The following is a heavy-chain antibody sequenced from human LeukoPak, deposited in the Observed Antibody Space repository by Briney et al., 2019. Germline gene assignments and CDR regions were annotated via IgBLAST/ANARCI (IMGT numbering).Heavy chain of an antibody. CDR1: GFTFSSYS. Sequence: GGSLRLSCAASGFTFSSYSMNWVRQAPGKGLEWVSSISSSSSYIYYADSVKGRFTISRDNAKNSLYLQMNSLRAEDTAVYYCARKMAGSYYDFWSGYPDYYYYGMDVWGQGTTVTVSS. D-gene: IGHD3-3*01. CDR2: ISSSSSYI. J-gene: IGHJ6*02. CDR3: ARKMAGSYYDFWSGYPDYYYYGMDV. V-gene: IGHV3-21*04.